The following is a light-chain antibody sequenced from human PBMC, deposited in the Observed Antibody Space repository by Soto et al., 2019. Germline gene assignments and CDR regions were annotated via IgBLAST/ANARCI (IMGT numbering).Light chain of an antibody. CDR3: QQYDYLPRT. CDR2: DAS. J-gene: IGKJ5*01. Sequence: DVQMTQSPASLSASIGDRITITCQASQDINKYLNWYQHKPGKAPKLLIYDASNLEKGVPSRFSGSSSGTDFTFTISSLQPEDTATYYCQQYDYLPRTFGQGTRLEMK. CDR1: QDINKY. V-gene: IGKV1-33*01.